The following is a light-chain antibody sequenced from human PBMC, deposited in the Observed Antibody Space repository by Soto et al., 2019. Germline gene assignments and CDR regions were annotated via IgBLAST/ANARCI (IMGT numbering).Light chain of an antibody. CDR3: AAWDDSLRGWV. CDR1: TSNIGTFY. CDR2: RDS. Sequence: QSALTQPPSASSTPGQTVTISCSGSTSNIGTFYVYWYQHLPGTAPKLLIYRDSQRPSGVPDRFSGSKSGTSASLAISGLRSEDEADYYCAAWDDSLRGWVFGGGTQLTVL. V-gene: IGLV1-47*01. J-gene: IGLJ3*02.